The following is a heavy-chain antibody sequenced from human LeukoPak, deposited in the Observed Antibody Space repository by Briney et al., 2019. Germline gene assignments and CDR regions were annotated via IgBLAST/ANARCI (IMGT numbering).Heavy chain of an antibody. J-gene: IGHJ4*02. CDR1: GGSISGYY. Sequence: SETLSLTCTVSGGSISGYYWSWIRQPPGKGLEWIGYIYYSGSTNYNPSLKSRVTISVDTSKNQFSLKLSSVTAADTAVYYCARGCYDYVWGSYRYTAFDYWGQGTLVTVSS. CDR3: ARGCYDYVWGSYRYTAFDY. D-gene: IGHD3-16*02. V-gene: IGHV4-59*12. CDR2: IYYSGST.